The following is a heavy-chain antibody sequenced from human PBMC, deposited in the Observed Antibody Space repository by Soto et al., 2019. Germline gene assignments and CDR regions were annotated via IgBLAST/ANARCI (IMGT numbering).Heavy chain of an antibody. D-gene: IGHD3-22*01. CDR2: IIPIFGTA. CDR3: ARTHDSSGPGAFDI. V-gene: IGHV1-69*06. Sequence: SVKVSCKASGGTFSRYAISWVRQAPGQGLEWMGGIIPIFGTANYAQKFQGRVTITADKSTSTAYMELSSLRSEDTAVYYCARTHDSSGPGAFDIWGQGTMVTVSS. CDR1: GGTFSRYA. J-gene: IGHJ3*02.